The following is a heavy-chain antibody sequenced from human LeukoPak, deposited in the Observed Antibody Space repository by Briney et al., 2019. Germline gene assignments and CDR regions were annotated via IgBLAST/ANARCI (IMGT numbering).Heavy chain of an antibody. CDR2: IDTKTENP. Sequence: ASVKVSCKASGYTFSSCAINWVREAPGQGLEYMGWIDTKTENPTYAQGFTGRFVFSLDTSVSTAYLQISSLKAEDTAVYYCAIHPSDSSGYFSYWGQGALVTVSS. V-gene: IGHV7-4-1*02. D-gene: IGHD3-22*01. J-gene: IGHJ4*02. CDR3: AIHPSDSSGYFSY. CDR1: GYTFSSCA.